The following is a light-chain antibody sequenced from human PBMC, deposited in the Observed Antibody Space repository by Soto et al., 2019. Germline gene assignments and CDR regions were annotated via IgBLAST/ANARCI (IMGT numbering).Light chain of an antibody. CDR1: QDIRSS. CDR2: VAS. J-gene: IGKJ1*01. V-gene: IGKV1-39*01. CDR3: QQTYSDPPWT. Sequence: IQITPSPSFLFVSFGDRVALTCRASQDIRSSLNWYQQKPGKAPKFLIYVASSLQTGVPPRFSGSGSGTDFTLTISGLQAEDYATYFCQQTYSDPPWTFGQGTKVDI.